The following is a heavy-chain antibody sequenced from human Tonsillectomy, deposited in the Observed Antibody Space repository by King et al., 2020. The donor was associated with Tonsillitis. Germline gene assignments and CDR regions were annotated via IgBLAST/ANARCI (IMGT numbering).Heavy chain of an antibody. Sequence: VQLVESGGGLVQPGGSLRLSYAASGFTFSNYWMSWVRQAPGKGLEWVANIKRDGSEKYYADSVKGRFTISRDNAKNSLYLQMNSLRAEDTAVYYFARVPWGYDSISYYFDYWGQGTLVTVSS. D-gene: IGHD3-22*01. V-gene: IGHV3-7*01. CDR2: IKRDGSEK. CDR1: GFTFSNYW. J-gene: IGHJ4*02. CDR3: ARVPWGYDSISYYFDY.